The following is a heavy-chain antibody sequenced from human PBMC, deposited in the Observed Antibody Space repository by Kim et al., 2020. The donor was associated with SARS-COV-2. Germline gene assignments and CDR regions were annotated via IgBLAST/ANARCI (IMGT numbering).Heavy chain of an antibody. CDR2: IIPIFGTA. V-gene: IGHV1-69*06. Sequence: SVKVSCKASGGTFSSYAISWVRQAPGQGLEWMGGIIPIFGTANYAQKFQGRVTITADKSTSTAYMELSSLRSEDTAVYYCARGGLRYFDWLLDYYYYGMDVWGQGTTVTVSS. D-gene: IGHD3-9*01. CDR3: ARGGLRYFDWLLDYYYYGMDV. CDR1: GGTFSSYA. J-gene: IGHJ6*02.